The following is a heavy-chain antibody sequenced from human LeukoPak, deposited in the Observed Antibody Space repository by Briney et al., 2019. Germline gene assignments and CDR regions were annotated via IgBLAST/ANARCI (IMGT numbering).Heavy chain of an antibody. V-gene: IGHV4-59*01. CDR3: AGHWGTDWFDP. CDR2: IYYSGST. D-gene: IGHD3-16*01. CDR1: GGSISSYY. Sequence: SETLSLTCTVSGGSISSYYWSRIRQPPGKGLEWIGYIYYSGSTNYNPSLKSRVTISVDTSKNQFSLKLSSVTAAGTAVYYCAGHWGTDWFDPWGQGTLVTVSS. J-gene: IGHJ5*02.